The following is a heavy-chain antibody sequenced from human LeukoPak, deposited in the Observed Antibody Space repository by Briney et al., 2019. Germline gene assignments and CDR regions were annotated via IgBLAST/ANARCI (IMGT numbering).Heavy chain of an antibody. J-gene: IGHJ5*02. D-gene: IGHD3-10*01. CDR1: GYTFTSYY. V-gene: IGHV1-46*01. Sequence: VASVKVSCKASGYTFTSYYMHWVRQAPGQGLEWMGIINPSGGSTSYAQKFQGRVTISVDTSKNQFSLKLSSVTAADTAVYYCAARYGSGSNWFDPWGQGTLVTVSS. CDR2: INPSGGST. CDR3: AARYGSGSNWFDP.